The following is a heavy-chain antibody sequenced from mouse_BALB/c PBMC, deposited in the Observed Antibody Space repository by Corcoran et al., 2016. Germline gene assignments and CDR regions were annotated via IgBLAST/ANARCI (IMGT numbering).Heavy chain of an antibody. J-gene: IGHJ2*01. V-gene: IGHV1S136*01. CDR3: AREVPGGYPFDY. CDR1: GYTFTSYV. D-gene: IGHD2-2*01. Sequence: EVQLQQSGPELVKPGASVKMSCKASGYTFTSYVMHWVKLKPGQGLEWIGYIYPYNDNTKYSEEFNGKATLTSDKSSSTAYMELRSLTSEDSAVYYCAREVPGGYPFDYWGQGTTLTVSS. CDR2: IYPYNDNT.